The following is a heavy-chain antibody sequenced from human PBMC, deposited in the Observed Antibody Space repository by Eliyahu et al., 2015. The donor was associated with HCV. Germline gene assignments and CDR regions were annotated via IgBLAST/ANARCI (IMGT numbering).Heavy chain of an antibody. CDR2: VSPRGSP. D-gene: IGHD4/OR15-4a*01. CDR1: GGSVSGYY. CDR3: ARANKEFDTFDV. Sequence: QVHLQQWGAGLLRPSETLSLTCAVYGGSVSGYYWAYLRQPPGKGLEWIREVSPRGSPDYNPSLNGRVTISLDRSKNQFSLKLTSVTAADRALYFCARANKEFDTFDVWGQGTMVTVSS. V-gene: IGHV4-34*02. J-gene: IGHJ3*01.